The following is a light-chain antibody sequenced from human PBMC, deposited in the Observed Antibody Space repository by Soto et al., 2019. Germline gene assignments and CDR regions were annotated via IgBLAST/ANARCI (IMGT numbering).Light chain of an antibody. V-gene: IGLV4-69*01. CDR3: QTWGTGILV. Sequence: QLVLTQSPSASASLGASVKLTCTLSSRHSSYAIAWHQQQPEKGPRYLMKLNSDGRHTKGDGIPDRFSGSSSGTERYLTISSLQSEDEDDYYCQTWGTGILVFGGGTKLTVL. CDR2: LNSDGRH. J-gene: IGLJ2*01. CDR1: SRHSSYA.